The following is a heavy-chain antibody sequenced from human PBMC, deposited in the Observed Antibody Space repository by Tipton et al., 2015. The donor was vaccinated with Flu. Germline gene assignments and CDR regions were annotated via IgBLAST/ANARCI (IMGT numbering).Heavy chain of an antibody. CDR3: ASKKGGTGY. Sequence: SLRLSCAASGFTFSSYGMHWVRQAPGKGLEWVAVISYDGSNKYYADSVKGRFTISRDNSKNTLYLQMNSLRAEDTAVYYCASKKGGTGYWGQGTLVTVSS. D-gene: IGHD1-1*01. CDR1: GFTFSSYG. CDR2: ISYDGSNK. J-gene: IGHJ4*02. V-gene: IGHV3-30*03.